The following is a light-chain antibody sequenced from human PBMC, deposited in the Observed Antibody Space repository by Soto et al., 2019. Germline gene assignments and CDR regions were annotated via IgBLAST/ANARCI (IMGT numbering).Light chain of an antibody. J-gene: IGKJ5*01. V-gene: IGKV3-15*01. CDR1: QSVSNN. Sequence: EIMMTQSPATLSVSPGERATLSCRASQSVSNNLAWYQQKPGQAPRRLIYYASTRATGVPARFSGSGSGTEFTLTLSSLQSEDFALYYCQQYNNWPPITFGQGTRLEIK. CDR3: QQYNNWPPIT. CDR2: YAS.